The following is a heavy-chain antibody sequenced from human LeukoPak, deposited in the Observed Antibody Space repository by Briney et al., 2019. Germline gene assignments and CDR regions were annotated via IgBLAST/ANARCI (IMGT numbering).Heavy chain of an antibody. CDR2: IYYSGST. V-gene: IGHV4-59*12. CDR1: GGSISSYY. CDR3: ARGGLVPAANTLYYYYYGMDV. J-gene: IGHJ6*02. Sequence: PSETLSLTCTVSGGSISSYYWSWIRQPPGKGLEWIGYIYYSGSTNYNPSLKSRVTISVDTSKNQFSLKLSSVTAADTAVYYCARGGLVPAANTLYYYYYGMDVWGQGTTVTVSS. D-gene: IGHD2-2*01.